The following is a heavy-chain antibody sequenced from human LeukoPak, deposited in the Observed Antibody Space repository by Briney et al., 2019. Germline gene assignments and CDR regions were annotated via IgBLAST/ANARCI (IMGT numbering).Heavy chain of an antibody. D-gene: IGHD5-18*01. J-gene: IGHJ3*02. Sequence: ASVKVSCKASGGTFSSYAISWVRQAPGQGLEWMGWISAYNGNTNYAQKLQGRVTMTTDTSTSTAYMELRSLRSDDTAVYYCAREQLWPNDAFDIWGQGTMVTVSS. V-gene: IGHV1-18*01. CDR3: AREQLWPNDAFDI. CDR2: ISAYNGNT. CDR1: GGTFSSYA.